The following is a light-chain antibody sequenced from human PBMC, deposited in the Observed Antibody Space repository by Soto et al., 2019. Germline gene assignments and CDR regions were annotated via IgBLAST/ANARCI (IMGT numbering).Light chain of an antibody. CDR2: DVA. CDR3: RSYAGGNNLGV. CDR1: SSDVGGSNF. V-gene: IGLV2-14*03. Sequence: QSVLTQPASVSDSPGQSITISCTGTSSDVGGSNFVSWYQQHPGKPPKLIIYDVANRPSGVSNRFSGSKSGNTASLTVSGLQAEDEADYYCRSYAGGNNLGVFGTGTKVPVL. J-gene: IGLJ1*01.